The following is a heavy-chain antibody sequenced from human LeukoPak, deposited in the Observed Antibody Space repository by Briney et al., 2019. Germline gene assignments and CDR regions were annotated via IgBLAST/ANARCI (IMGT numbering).Heavy chain of an antibody. Sequence: GGSLRLSCAASGFTFSSYSMNWVRQAPGKGLEWVSGISWNSGNIEYADSVKGRFTISRDNAKKSLFLQMNSLRAEDTVLYYCARDPSYSSSSPYFDYWGQGVLVTVSS. CDR2: ISWNSGNI. D-gene: IGHD6-6*01. J-gene: IGHJ4*02. CDR3: ARDPSYSSSSPYFDY. CDR1: GFTFSSYS. V-gene: IGHV3-9*01.